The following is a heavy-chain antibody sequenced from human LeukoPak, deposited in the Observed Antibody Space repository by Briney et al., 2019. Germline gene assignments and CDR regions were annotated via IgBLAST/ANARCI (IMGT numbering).Heavy chain of an antibody. J-gene: IGHJ4*02. CDR3: ARAGRYCSGGSCYSRFDY. Sequence: SETLSLTCAVYGGSFSGYYWSWIRQPPGKGLEWIGEINHSGSTNYNPSLKSRVTISVDTSKNQFSLKLSSVTAADTAVYYCARAGRYCSGGSCYSRFDYWGQGTLVTVSS. D-gene: IGHD2-15*01. CDR2: INHSGST. CDR1: GGSFSGYY. V-gene: IGHV4-34*01.